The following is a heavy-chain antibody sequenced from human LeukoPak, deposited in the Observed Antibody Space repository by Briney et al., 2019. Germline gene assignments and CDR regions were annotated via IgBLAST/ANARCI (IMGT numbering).Heavy chain of an antibody. CDR1: GFTFSNAW. CDR3: TTGRGSSWYLNWFDP. CDR2: IKSKTDGGTT. J-gene: IGHJ5*02. Sequence: GGSLRLSCAASGFTFSNAWMSWVRQAPGKGLDWVGRIKSKTDGGTTDYAAPVKGRFTISRDDSKNTLYLQMNSLKTEDTAVYYCTTGRGSSWYLNWFDPWGQGTLVTVSS. D-gene: IGHD6-13*01. V-gene: IGHV3-15*01.